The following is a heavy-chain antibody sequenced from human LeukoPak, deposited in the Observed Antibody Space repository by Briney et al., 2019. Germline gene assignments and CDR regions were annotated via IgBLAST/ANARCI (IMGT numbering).Heavy chain of an antibody. CDR3: ARELIAVAGLGYYGMDV. V-gene: IGHV1-46*01. CDR2: INPSGGST. Sequence: GASVKVSCKASGYTFTSYYMHWVQQAPGQGLEWMGIINPSGGSTSYAQKFQGRVTMTRDTSTSTVYMELSSLRSEDTAVYYCARELIAVAGLGYYGMDVWGQGTTVTVSS. D-gene: IGHD6-19*01. J-gene: IGHJ6*02. CDR1: GYTFTSYY.